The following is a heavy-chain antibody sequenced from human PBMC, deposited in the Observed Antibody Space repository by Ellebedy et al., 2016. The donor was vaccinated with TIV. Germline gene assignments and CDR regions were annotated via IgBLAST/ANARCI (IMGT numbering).Heavy chain of an antibody. D-gene: IGHD6-19*01. J-gene: IGHJ4*02. CDR2: MNPNSGNT. CDR3: ARRLPGIAVAGNY. CDR1: GYTFTSYD. Sequence: AASVKVSCKASGYTFTSYDINWARQATGQGLEWMGWMNPNSGNTGYAQKFQSRVTMTRNTSISTAYMELSSLRSEDTAVYYCARRLPGIAVAGNYWGQGTLVTVSS. V-gene: IGHV1-8*01.